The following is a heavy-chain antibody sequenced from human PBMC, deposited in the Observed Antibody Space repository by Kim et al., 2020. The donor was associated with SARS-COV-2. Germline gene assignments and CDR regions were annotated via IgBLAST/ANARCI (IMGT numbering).Heavy chain of an antibody. Sequence: SETLSLTCTVSGGSVSSGSYYWSWIRQPPGKGLEWIGYIYYSGSTNYNPSLKSRVTISVDTSKNQFSLKLSSVTAADTAVYYCARSPLGVVTAVDAFDI. CDR1: GGSVSSGSYY. CDR3: ARSPLGVVTAVDAFDI. J-gene: IGHJ3*02. CDR2: IYYSGST. D-gene: IGHD2-21*02. V-gene: IGHV4-61*01.